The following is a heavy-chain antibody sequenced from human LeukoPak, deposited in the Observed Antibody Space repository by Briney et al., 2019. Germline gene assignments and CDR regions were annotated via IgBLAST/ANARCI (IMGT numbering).Heavy chain of an antibody. CDR3: ARGTGSLDY. V-gene: IGHV6-1*01. CDR1: GDSVSSNSAA. CDR2: TYSRSKWFN. J-gene: IGHJ4*02. D-gene: IGHD1-26*01. Sequence: SQTLSLTCAISGDSVSSNSAAWNWIRQSPSRGLEWLGRTYSRSKWFNDYAVSVKGRITINPVTSENQFSLHLTSVTPDDTAVYYCARGTGSLDYWGQGTLVTVSS.